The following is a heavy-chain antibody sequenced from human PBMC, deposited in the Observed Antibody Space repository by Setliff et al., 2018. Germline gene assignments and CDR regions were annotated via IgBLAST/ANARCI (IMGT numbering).Heavy chain of an antibody. CDR1: GGTFSSYG. V-gene: IGHV1-69*05. CDR3: AREGVDTRSSTDYRYYMDV. CDR2: TIPNFGTT. Sequence: GASVKVSCKASGGTFSSYGISWVRQAPGQGLEWLGGTIPNFGTTNYVQEFQGRVTIITDESTSTAYMELSSLRFEDTAVYYCAREGVDTRSSTDYRYYMDVWGKGTTVTV. J-gene: IGHJ6*03. D-gene: IGHD5-18*01.